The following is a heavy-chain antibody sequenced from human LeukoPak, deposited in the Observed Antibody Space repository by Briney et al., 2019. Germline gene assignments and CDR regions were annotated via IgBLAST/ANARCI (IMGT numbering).Heavy chain of an antibody. D-gene: IGHD4-17*01. V-gene: IGHV3-53*01. CDR3: ARSAATYGDYAGFDL. Sequence: GSLRLSCAASGFTVSSSYMSWVRQAPGEGLEGVSVIYSGGSTYYADSVKGRFTVSRDNSKNTLYLQMNSLRAEDTALYYCARSAATYGDYAGFDLWGQGTLVTVSS. J-gene: IGHJ4*02. CDR1: GFTVSSSY. CDR2: IYSGGST.